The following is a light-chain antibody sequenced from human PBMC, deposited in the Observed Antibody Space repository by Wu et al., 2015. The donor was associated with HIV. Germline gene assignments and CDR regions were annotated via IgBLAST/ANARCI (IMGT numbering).Light chain of an antibody. CDR3: QQSYIRPLPHS. CDR2: AAS. CDR1: QSITTY. Sequence: DIQMTQSPSSLSASVGDSVTITCRASQSITTYLNWYQQKPGEAPKLLIFAASTLHSGVPTRFSGSGSGTDFTLTINSLQPEVFLRLYYCQQSYIRPLPHSFGQGTRAADQT. V-gene: IGKV1-39*01. J-gene: IGKJ2*03.